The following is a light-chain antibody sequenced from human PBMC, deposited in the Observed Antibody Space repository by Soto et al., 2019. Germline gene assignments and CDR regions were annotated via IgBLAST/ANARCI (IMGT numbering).Light chain of an antibody. J-gene: IGKJ3*01. CDR1: QGISSY. CDR2: AAS. Sequence: IQLTQSPSSLSASVGDRVTITCRASQGISSYLAWYQQKPWKAPKLLIYAASTLQSGVPSRFSGSGSGTDFTLTISSLQPEDFATYYCQQLNSFGPGTKVDIK. CDR3: QQLNS. V-gene: IGKV1-9*01.